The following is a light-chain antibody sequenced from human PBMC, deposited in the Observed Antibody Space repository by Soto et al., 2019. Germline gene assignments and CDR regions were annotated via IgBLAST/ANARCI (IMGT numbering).Light chain of an antibody. J-gene: IGLJ1*01. Sequence: QCVLTQHRSASRSPGHSITISCTGTSSDVGGYNYVSWYQQHPAKAPKLIIFDVSKRPAGVPDRFSGSKSGNTDSLTISELQAEDEAEYSCCSFAGSFSYVFAGGTKVTVL. CDR1: SSDVGGYNY. V-gene: IGLV2-11*01. CDR2: DVS. CDR3: CSFAGSFSYV.